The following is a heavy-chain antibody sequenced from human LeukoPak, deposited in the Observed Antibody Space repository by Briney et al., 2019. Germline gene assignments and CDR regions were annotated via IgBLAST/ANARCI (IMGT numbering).Heavy chain of an antibody. J-gene: IGHJ5*02. D-gene: IGHD3-16*01. V-gene: IGHV4-39*07. Sequence: SETLSLTCTLSGDSISGSSAYYWDWIRQPPGKGLEWIGSVYYRGNTYYNPSLRSRVTMSMDTSKNQFSMKLNSVTAADTAIYYCAGASFQYDSWFDPWGQGTLVTVSS. CDR1: GDSISGSSAYY. CDR2: VYYRGNT. CDR3: AGASFQYDSWFDP.